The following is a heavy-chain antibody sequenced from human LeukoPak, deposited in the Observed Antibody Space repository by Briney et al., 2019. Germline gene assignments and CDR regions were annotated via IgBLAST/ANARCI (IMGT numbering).Heavy chain of an antibody. CDR1: GFTFDDYA. J-gene: IGHJ4*02. CDR2: ISWNSGSI. D-gene: IGHD6-13*01. Sequence: GGSLRLSCAASGFTFDDYAMHWVRQAPGKGLEWVSGISWNSGSIGYADSVKGRFTISRDNAKNSLYLQMNSLRAEDTAVHYCARCRTSGSWYQGNGLGYWGQGTLVTVSS. V-gene: IGHV3-9*01. CDR3: ARCRTSGSWYQGNGLGY.